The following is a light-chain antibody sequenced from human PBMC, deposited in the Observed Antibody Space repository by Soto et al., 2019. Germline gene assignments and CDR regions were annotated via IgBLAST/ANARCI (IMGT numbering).Light chain of an antibody. Sequence: DIQMTQAPSSLSARVGDRITITCQASQDVGVYLDWYQQKPGKAPKVLIYDASSLKTGVPSRFSGSGSCTLFTLTISSLQPEDFATYYGRQYDSLPLTFGGGTKVEIK. CDR1: QDVGVY. J-gene: IGKJ4*01. V-gene: IGKV1-33*01. CDR3: RQYDSLPLT. CDR2: DAS.